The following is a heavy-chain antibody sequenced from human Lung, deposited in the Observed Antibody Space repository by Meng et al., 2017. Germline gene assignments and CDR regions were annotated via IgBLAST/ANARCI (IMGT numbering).Heavy chain of an antibody. CDR1: GGSFRDYY. CDR3: ARGPTTMAHDFDY. Sequence: QVALKQWGGGLLKPSETLSLTGVVSGGSFRDYYWSWIRQPPGKGLEWIGEINHSGSTNYNPSIESRATISVDTSQNNLSRKLSSVTAADSAVYYCARGPTTMAHDFDYWGQGTLVTVSS. V-gene: IGHV4-34*01. J-gene: IGHJ4*02. D-gene: IGHD4-11*01. CDR2: INHSGST.